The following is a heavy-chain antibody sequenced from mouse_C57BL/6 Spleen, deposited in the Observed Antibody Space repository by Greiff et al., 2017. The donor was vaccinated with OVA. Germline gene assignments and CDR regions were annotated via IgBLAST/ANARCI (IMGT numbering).Heavy chain of an antibody. D-gene: IGHD1-1*01. CDR1: GYTFTSYW. CDR3: ARRDGSSSWYFDV. J-gene: IGHJ1*03. CDR2: IDPSDSYT. V-gene: IGHV1-59*01. Sequence: VQLQQSGAELVRPGTSVKLSCKASGYTFTSYWMHWVKQRPGQGLEWIGVIDPSDSYTNYNQKFKGKATLTVDTSSSTAYMQLSSLTSEDSAVYYCARRDGSSSWYFDVWGTGTTVTVSS.